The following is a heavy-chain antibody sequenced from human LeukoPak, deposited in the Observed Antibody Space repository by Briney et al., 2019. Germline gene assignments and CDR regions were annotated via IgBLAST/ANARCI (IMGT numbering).Heavy chain of an antibody. V-gene: IGHV3-23*01. Sequence: GGSLRLSCAASGFTFRTYYMSWVRQAPGKGLEWVSAISGSGGSTYYADSVKGRFTISRDNSKNTLYLQMNSLRAEDTAVYYCAKVPDILTGYYYFDYWGQGTLVTVSS. CDR3: AKVPDILTGYYYFDY. CDR2: ISGSGGST. J-gene: IGHJ4*02. CDR1: GFTFRTYY. D-gene: IGHD3-9*01.